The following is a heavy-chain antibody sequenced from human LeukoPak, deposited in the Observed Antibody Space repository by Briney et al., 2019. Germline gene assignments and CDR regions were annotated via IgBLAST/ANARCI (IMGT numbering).Heavy chain of an antibody. J-gene: IGHJ6*02. CDR2: ISGSGGST. CDR1: GFTFSSYA. CDR3: AKGTGYCSSTSCYKSTPLLYYYYGMDV. Sequence: GGSLRLSCAASGFTFSSYAMSWVRQAPGKGLEWVSAISGSGGSTYYADSVKGRFAISRDNSKNTLYLQMNSLRAEDTAVYYCAKGTGYCSSTSCYKSTPLLYYYYGMDVWGQGTTVTVSS. V-gene: IGHV3-23*01. D-gene: IGHD2-2*02.